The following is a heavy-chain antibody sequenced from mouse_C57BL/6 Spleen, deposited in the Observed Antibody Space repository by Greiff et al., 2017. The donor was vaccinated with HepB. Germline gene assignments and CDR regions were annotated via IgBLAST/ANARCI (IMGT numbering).Heavy chain of an antibody. D-gene: IGHD1-2*01. CDR1: GYTFTDHT. J-gene: IGHJ2*01. V-gene: IGHV1-78*01. CDR3: AREGYGRSYFDY. Sequence: VQLQQSDAELVKPGASVKISCKVSGYTFTDHTIHWMKQRPEQGLEWIGYIYPRDGSTKYNEKFKGKATLTEDKSSSTAYMKLNSLTSEDSAVYFCAREGYGRSYFDYWGQGTTLTVSS. CDR2: IYPRDGST.